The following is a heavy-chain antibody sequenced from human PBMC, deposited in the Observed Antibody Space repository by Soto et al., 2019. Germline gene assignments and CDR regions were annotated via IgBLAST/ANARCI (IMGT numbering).Heavy chain of an antibody. J-gene: IGHJ6*02. Sequence: GGSLRLSCAASGFTFSSYAMSWVRQAPGKGLEWVSAISGSGGSTYYADSVKGRFTISRDNSKNTLYLQMNSLRAEDTAVYYCAKCPTASRYYYGMDVWGQGTTVTVSS. CDR1: GFTFSSYA. V-gene: IGHV3-23*01. CDR3: AKCPTASRYYYGMDV. CDR2: ISGSGGST.